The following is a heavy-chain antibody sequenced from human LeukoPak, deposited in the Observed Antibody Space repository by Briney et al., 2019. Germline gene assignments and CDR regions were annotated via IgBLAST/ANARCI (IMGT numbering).Heavy chain of an antibody. J-gene: IGHJ4*02. D-gene: IGHD6-19*01. V-gene: IGHV6-1*01. CDR1: GDSVSNNSVA. CDR3: AREGVTGTPLDY. CDR2: TYYTSRWYF. Sequence: SQTLSLTCAISGDSVSNNSVAWNWIRQSPSRGLEWLGRTYYTSRWYFDYPLSLKSRIIINPDTSKNEFSLQLKSATPEDTAVYYCAREGVTGTPLDYWGQGTLVTVSS.